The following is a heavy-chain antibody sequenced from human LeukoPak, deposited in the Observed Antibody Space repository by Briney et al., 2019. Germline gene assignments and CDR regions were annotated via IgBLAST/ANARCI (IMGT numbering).Heavy chain of an antibody. V-gene: IGHV4-59*12. CDR3: ARGATQAYCGGDCPNFDY. Sequence: SETLSLTCTVSGGSISGYYWSWIRQPPGKGLEWIGYIHYTGNTKYNPSLKSRITISVDTSKNQFSLKLSSVTAADTAVYYCARGATQAYCGGDCPNFDYWGQGTLVTVSS. CDR2: IHYTGNT. CDR1: GGSISGYY. D-gene: IGHD2-21*02. J-gene: IGHJ4*02.